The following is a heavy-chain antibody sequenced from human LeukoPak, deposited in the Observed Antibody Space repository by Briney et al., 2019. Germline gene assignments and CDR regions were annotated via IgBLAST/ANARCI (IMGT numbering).Heavy chain of an antibody. CDR2: ISSSRSYT. D-gene: IGHD5/OR15-5a*01. CDR1: VFPFSDYY. V-gene: IGHV3-11*03. Sequence: AGGSLRLSCAASVFPFSDYYMSWLRHAPRKGVEGGSYISSSRSYTECSDSVEGRFTISRDNAKNSLNSQMSSLSAEDTAVLHCASGSTLNQRKDRMDYWGQGTLVSVRS. CDR3: ASGSTLNQRKDRMDY. J-gene: IGHJ4*02.